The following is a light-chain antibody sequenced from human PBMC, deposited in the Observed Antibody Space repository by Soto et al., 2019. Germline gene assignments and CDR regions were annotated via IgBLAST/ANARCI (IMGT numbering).Light chain of an antibody. V-gene: IGLV2-18*01. Sequence: QSVLTQPPSVSGSPGQSVTISRTGTSSDISSYNRVSWYQQPPGTAPKLMIYEVYNRPSGVPDRFSGSRSGNTASLTISGLQAEDESDYYCSLYTSSSTSYVFGTGTKVTVL. CDR3: SLYTSSSTSYV. CDR2: EVY. CDR1: SSDISSYNR. J-gene: IGLJ1*01.